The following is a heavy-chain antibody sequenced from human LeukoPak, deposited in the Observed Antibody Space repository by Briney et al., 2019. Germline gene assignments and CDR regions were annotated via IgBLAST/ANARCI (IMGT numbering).Heavy chain of an antibody. Sequence: KAGESLKISCEGSGYSFNTSWIAWVRQMPGKGLEWMGIIYPGDSDTRYSPSFQGQVTISADKSISTAYLQWSSLKASDTAMYYCARPDIVAATGIEYWGQGTLVTVSS. J-gene: IGHJ4*02. CDR3: ARPDIVAATGIEY. D-gene: IGHD6-13*01. CDR1: GYSFNTSW. V-gene: IGHV5-51*01. CDR2: IYPGDSDT.